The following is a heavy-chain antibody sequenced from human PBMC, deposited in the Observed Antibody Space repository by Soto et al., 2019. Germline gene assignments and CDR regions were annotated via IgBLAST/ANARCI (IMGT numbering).Heavy chain of an antibody. CDR2: IYYSGRT. Sequence: QVQLQESGPGLVKPSQTLSLACTVSGGSISSGGYSCSWIRQHPGKGLEWIGYIYYSGRTYYNPSPKSSVTISLDTSKNQFSLKLSSVTAADTAVYYCARAIDPWGQGTLVTVSS. CDR1: GGSISSGGYS. CDR3: ARAIDP. J-gene: IGHJ5*02. V-gene: IGHV4-31*01.